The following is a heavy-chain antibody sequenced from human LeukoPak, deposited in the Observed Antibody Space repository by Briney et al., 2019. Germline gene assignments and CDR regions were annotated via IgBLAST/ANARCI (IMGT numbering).Heavy chain of an antibody. J-gene: IGHJ6*03. CDR1: GFTFDDYG. V-gene: IGHV4-4*07. CDR3: ARSSIAAAHYYYYYMDV. CDR2: IYTSGST. D-gene: IGHD6-13*01. Sequence: GSLRLSCAASGFTFDDYGMSWIRQPAGKGLEWIGRIYTSGSTNYNPSLKSRVTISVDTSKNQFSLKLSSVTAADTAVYYCARSSIAAAHYYYYYMDVWGKGTTVTVSS.